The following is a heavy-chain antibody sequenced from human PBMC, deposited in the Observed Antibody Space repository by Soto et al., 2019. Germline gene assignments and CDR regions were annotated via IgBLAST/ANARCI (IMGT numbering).Heavy chain of an antibody. D-gene: IGHD1-1*01. Sequence: QLLESGGGFVQPGGSLRLSCVASGFTFSNFAMAWVRQAPGEGLEWVSAISGSGDDTFDADSMKGRFTISRDNSKDTLYLQINSLRAEDTAVYYCANPIPKTGTTFGFWGQGTLVTVSS. V-gene: IGHV3-23*01. J-gene: IGHJ4*02. CDR3: ANPIPKTGTTFGF. CDR1: GFTFSNFA. CDR2: ISGSGDDT.